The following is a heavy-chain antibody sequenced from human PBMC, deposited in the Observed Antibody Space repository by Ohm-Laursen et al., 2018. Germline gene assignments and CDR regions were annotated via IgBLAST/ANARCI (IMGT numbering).Heavy chain of an antibody. Sequence: TTQTLTLTCTFSGFSLSTRGVCVTWIRQPPGKALEWLARIDWDGDTYYSTSLKTRLTISKETSKNQVVLTMTNMDPVDTATYYCARTYFYDSSVGASDMWGQGTMVTVSS. V-gene: IGHV2-70*11. D-gene: IGHD3-22*01. CDR3: ARTYFYDSSVGASDM. CDR2: IDWDGDT. CDR1: GFSLSTRGVC. J-gene: IGHJ3*02.